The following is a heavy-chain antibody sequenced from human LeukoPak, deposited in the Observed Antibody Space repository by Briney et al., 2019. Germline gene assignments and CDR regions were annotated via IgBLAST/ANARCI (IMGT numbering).Heavy chain of an antibody. D-gene: IGHD3-3*01. CDR2: IRGDSSTI. CDR3: ARGLSGVGY. Sequence: GGSLRLSCAASGFTFSTYEMNWVRQAPGKGLEWVSYIRGDSSTIFYADSVKGRFTISRDNAKNSLYLQMNGLRAEDTAVYYCARGLSGVGYWGRGTLVTVSS. V-gene: IGHV3-48*04. J-gene: IGHJ4*02. CDR1: GFTFSTYE.